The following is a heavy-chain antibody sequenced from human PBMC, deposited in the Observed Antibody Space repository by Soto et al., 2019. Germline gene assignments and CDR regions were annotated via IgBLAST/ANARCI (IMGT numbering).Heavy chain of an antibody. J-gene: IGHJ3*02. V-gene: IGHV5-51*01. Sequence: GESLKISCKGSGYSFTSYWIGWVRQMPGKGLEWMGIIYPGDSDTRYSPSFQGQVTISADKSISTAYLQWSSLKASDTAMYYCARPQDDGYSGYDYYPYTNLVGAFDIWGQGTMVTVSS. CDR1: GYSFTSYW. CDR2: IYPGDSDT. D-gene: IGHD5-12*01. CDR3: ARPQDDGYSGYDYYPYTNLVGAFDI.